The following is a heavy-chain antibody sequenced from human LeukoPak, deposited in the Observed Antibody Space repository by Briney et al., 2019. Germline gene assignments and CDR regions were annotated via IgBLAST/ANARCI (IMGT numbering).Heavy chain of an antibody. J-gene: IGHJ4*02. CDR2: ISGSGGST. Sequence: PGRSLRLSCAASGFTFSSYAMSWVRQAPGKGLEWVSAISGSGGSTYYADSVKGRFTISRDNSKNTLYLQMNSLRAEDTAVYYCANSWGSGSFLRTVHNDYWGQGTLVTVSS. CDR3: ANSWGSGSFLRTVHNDY. D-gene: IGHD3-10*01. CDR1: GFTFSSYA. V-gene: IGHV3-23*01.